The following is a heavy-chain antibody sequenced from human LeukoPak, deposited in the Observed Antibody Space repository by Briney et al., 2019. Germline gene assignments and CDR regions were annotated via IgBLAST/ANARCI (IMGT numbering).Heavy chain of an antibody. CDR2: IDSDGSNT. V-gene: IGHV3-74*01. Sequence: GGSLRLSCAASGFTFSSYWMHWVRQAPGKGLVWVSRIDSDGSNTYYADSVKGRFTISRDNARNTLYLQMNSLRAEDTAVYYCAREGVASYWYLDLWGRGTLVTVSS. CDR3: AREGVASYWYLDL. CDR1: GFTFSSYW. J-gene: IGHJ2*01. D-gene: IGHD3-10*01.